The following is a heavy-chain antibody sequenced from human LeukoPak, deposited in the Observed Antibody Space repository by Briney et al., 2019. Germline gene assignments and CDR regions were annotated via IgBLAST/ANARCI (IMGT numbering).Heavy chain of an antibody. CDR1: GGSISSYY. J-gene: IGHJ4*02. CDR2: IYYSGST. D-gene: IGHD3-22*01. V-gene: IGHV4-59*01. Sequence: PSETLSLTCTVSGGSISSYYWSWIRQPPGKGLEWIGYIYYSGSTNYNPSLKSRVTISVDTSKNQFSLKLSSVTAADTAVYYCARGGYYYDSSGYFFAYWGQGTLVTVSS. CDR3: ARGGYYYDSSGYFFAY.